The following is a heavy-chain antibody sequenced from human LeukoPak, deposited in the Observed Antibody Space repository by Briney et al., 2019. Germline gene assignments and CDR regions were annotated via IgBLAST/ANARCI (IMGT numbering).Heavy chain of an antibody. Sequence: GGSLRLSCAVSGFTFSSYAMSWVRQAPGKGLEWVSGISGSGGSTYYADSVKGRFTISRDNSKNTLYLQVNSLRAEDTGAYYCAKGSYYDSSGSFYFDYWGQGTLVTVSS. D-gene: IGHD3-22*01. J-gene: IGHJ4*02. V-gene: IGHV3-23*01. CDR3: AKGSYYDSSGSFYFDY. CDR1: GFTFSSYA. CDR2: ISGSGGST.